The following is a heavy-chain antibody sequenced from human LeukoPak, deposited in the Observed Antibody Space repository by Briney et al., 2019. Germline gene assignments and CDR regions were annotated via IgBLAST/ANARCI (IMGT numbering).Heavy chain of an antibody. V-gene: IGHV3-11*04. J-gene: IGHJ6*02. CDR2: ISTGGSTM. D-gene: IGHD3-3*01. CDR3: ARDFGKSYGMDV. Sequence: GGSLRLSCAASGFIFNDYYMSWIRQAPGKGLEWVAYISTGGSTMYYADSVKGRFTVSRDNANNSLYLQMSSLRADDTAVYYCARDFGKSYGMDVWGQGTTVTVSS. CDR1: GFIFNDYY.